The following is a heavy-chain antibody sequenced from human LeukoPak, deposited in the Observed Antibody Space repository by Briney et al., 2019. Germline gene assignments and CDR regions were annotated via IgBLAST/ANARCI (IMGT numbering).Heavy chain of an antibody. CDR2: ISWNSGSI. V-gene: IGHV3-9*01. Sequence: SLRLSCAASGFTFDDYAMHWVRQAPGKGLEWVSGISWNSGSIGYADSVKGRFTISRDNAKNSLYLQMNSLRAEDTALYYCATYYYDSSGYKLLDYWGQGTLVTVSS. D-gene: IGHD3-22*01. CDR1: GFTFDDYA. J-gene: IGHJ4*02. CDR3: ATYYYDSSGYKLLDY.